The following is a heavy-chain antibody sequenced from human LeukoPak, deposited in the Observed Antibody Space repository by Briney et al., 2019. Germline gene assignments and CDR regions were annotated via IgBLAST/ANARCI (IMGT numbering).Heavy chain of an antibody. CDR2: ISSSGSPI. V-gene: IGHV3-48*03. D-gene: IGHD6-19*01. CDR1: GFTFKNYE. CDR3: ARGPSVGSGWSPDY. J-gene: IGHJ4*02. Sequence: GGSLRLSCAASGFTFKNYEMNWVRQAPGKGLEWVSYISSSGSPIYYADPLKGRFTISRANAKNSLYLQMNSLSAEDTAVYYCARGPSVGSGWSPDYWGQGTLVTVSS.